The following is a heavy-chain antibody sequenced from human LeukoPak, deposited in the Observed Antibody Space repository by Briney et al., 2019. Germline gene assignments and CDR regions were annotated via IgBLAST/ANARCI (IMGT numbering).Heavy chain of an antibody. V-gene: IGHV3-23*01. J-gene: IGHJ3*01. CDR3: ARDIELST. CDR2: INYSGANA. Sequence: SGGSLRLSCAASGFTFSSYGMHWVRQAPGKGLEWVSLINYSGANAYYADSVRGRFTISRDNSKNMLYLQMNSLRAEDTAIYYCARDIELSTWGQGTMVSV. CDR1: GFTFSSYG. D-gene: IGHD5-18*01.